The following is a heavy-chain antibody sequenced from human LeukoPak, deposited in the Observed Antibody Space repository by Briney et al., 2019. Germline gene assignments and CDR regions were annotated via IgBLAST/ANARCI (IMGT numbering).Heavy chain of an antibody. V-gene: IGHV3-48*04. CDR1: GFTFSSYS. Sequence: GGSLRLSCAASGFTFSSYSMNWVRQAPGKGLEWVSYISSSSSTIYYADSVKGRFTISRDNAKNSLYLQMNSLRAEDTAVYYCARDPSTYYYDSSTYYWGQGTLVTVSS. D-gene: IGHD3-22*01. J-gene: IGHJ4*02. CDR2: ISSSSSTI. CDR3: ARDPSTYYYDSSTYY.